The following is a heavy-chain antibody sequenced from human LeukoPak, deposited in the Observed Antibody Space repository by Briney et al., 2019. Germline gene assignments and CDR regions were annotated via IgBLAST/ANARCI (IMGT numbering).Heavy chain of an antibody. CDR3: ARETVTTEFDY. D-gene: IGHD4-17*01. CDR1: GGSISSYY. CDR2: IYYSGST. V-gene: IGHV4-59*01. Sequence: SETLSLTCTVSGGSISSYYWSWIRQPPGKGLEWIGYIYYSGSTNYNPSLESRVTISVDTSKNQFSLKLSSVTAADTAVYYCARETVTTEFDYWGQGTLVTVSS. J-gene: IGHJ4*02.